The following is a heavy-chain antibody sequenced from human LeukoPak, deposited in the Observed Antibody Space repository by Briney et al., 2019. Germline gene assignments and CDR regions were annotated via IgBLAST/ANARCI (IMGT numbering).Heavy chain of an antibody. CDR3: AKGREMSTTPYDY. CDR1: GFTFSNYG. J-gene: IGHJ4*02. V-gene: IGHV3-30*18. CDR2: ISYDGSNK. D-gene: IGHD5-24*01. Sequence: GGSLRLSCAASGFTFSNYGMHWVRQAPGKRLEWVAVISYDGSNKYYADSVRGRFTISRDNSKNTLYLQMDSLKTEDTAMYYCAKGREMSTTPYDYWGQGTLVTVSS.